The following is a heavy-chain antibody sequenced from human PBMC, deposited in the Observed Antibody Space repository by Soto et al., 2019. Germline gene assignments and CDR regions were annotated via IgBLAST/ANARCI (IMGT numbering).Heavy chain of an antibody. CDR2: ISSSGSII. CDR3: ARDLGYYASDGYFDY. CDR1: GFTFSDYY. D-gene: IGHD3-22*01. J-gene: IGHJ4*02. Sequence: VGSLRLSCAASGFTFSDYYMSWIRQAPGKGLEWVSYISSSGSIIYYADSVKGRFTISRDNAKNSLYLQLNSLRAEDTAVYYCARDLGYYASDGYFDYWGQGTVVTVSS. V-gene: IGHV3-11*01.